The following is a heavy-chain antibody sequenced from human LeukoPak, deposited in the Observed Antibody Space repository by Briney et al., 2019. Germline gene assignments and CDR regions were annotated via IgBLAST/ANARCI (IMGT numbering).Heavy chain of an antibody. Sequence: GGSLRLSCAASGFTFSSYAMHWVRQAPGKGLEWVAVISYDGSNKYYADSVKGRFTISRDNSKNTLYLQMNSLRAEDTAVYYRARNYYGSGSYPINPIFDYWGQGTLVTVSS. V-gene: IGHV3-30*04. J-gene: IGHJ4*02. D-gene: IGHD3-10*01. CDR2: ISYDGSNK. CDR1: GFTFSSYA. CDR3: ARNYYGSGSYPINPIFDY.